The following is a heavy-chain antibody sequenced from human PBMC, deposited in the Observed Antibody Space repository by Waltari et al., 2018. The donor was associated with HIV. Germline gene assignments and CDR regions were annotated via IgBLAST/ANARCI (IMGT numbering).Heavy chain of an antibody. CDR2: INTKTGNP. CDR1: GYTFPTSA. Sequence: QVQLVQSGSELKKPGASVKVSCRASGYTFPTSAITWVRQAPGQGLEWMGWINTKTGNPTYAQDFTGRFVFSLDTSVSTAYLQINSLKAEDTAVYYCARGPGRSVDYWGQGTLVTVSS. V-gene: IGHV7-4-1*02. J-gene: IGHJ4*02. D-gene: IGHD3-10*01. CDR3: ARGPGRSVDY.